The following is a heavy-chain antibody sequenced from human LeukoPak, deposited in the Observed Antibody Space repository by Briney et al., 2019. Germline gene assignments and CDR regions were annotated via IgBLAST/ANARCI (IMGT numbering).Heavy chain of an antibody. D-gene: IGHD6-13*01. CDR1: GFTFSSYA. V-gene: IGHV3-23*01. CDR2: ISGSGGST. J-gene: IGHJ4*02. Sequence: GGSLRLSCAASGFTFSSYAMSWVRQAPGRGLEWVSAISGSGGSTYYADSVKGRFTIPRDNSKNTLYLQMNSLRAEDTAVYYCAKPGIAAAPTGDFDYWGQGTLVTVSS. CDR3: AKPGIAAAPTGDFDY.